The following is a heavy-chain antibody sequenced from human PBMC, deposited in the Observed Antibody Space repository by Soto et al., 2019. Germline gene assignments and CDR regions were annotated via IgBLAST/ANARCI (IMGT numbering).Heavy chain of an antibody. CDR3: ARLRGDYYDTNGGLFDP. CDR2: LYYSGTT. CDR1: GGSISSNNYY. D-gene: IGHD3-22*01. J-gene: IGHJ5*02. V-gene: IGHV4-39*01. Sequence: QLQLQESGPGLVKPSETLSLTCTVSGGSISSNNYYWGWIRQPPGKGLEWIGSLYYSGTTYYIPSLRSRLTIYLDTSKNQFSLKLSSVTAADTAVYYCARLRGDYYDTNGGLFDPWGQGTLVTVSS.